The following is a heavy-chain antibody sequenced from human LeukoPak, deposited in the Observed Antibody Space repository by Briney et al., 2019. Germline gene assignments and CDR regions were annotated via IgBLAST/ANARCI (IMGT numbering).Heavy chain of an antibody. CDR1: GFTFDDYG. V-gene: IGHV3-20*04. J-gene: IGHJ3*02. CDR3: ARDVRTAPSDPCDI. CDR2: INWNGGSI. Sequence: GGALRLSCAACGFTFDDYGMSWVRQAPGKGLEWVSAINWNGGSIVYADSVKGRFTISRDNAKNALYLQMNSLRAEDTALYYCARDVRTAPSDPCDIWGQGTMVTVSS.